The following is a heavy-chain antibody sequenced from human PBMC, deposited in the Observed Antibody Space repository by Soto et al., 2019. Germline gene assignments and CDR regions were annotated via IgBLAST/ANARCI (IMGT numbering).Heavy chain of an antibody. Sequence: APVKVSRKAAGYTFSSYGSSCGRLATGQGLEWMGWISAYNGNTNYAQKRQGRVTMTTDTSTSTAYMELRSLRSDDTAVYYCARDVPIVVVPALSYFDYWGQGTLVTVS. V-gene: IGHV1-18*01. CDR2: ISAYNGNT. CDR1: GYTFSSYG. CDR3: ARDVPIVVVPALSYFDY. J-gene: IGHJ4*02. D-gene: IGHD2-2*01.